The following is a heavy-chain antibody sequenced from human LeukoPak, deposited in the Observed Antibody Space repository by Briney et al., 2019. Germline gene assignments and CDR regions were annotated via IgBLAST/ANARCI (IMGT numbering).Heavy chain of an antibody. V-gene: IGHV3-23*01. CDR1: GFTFSWHG. J-gene: IGHJ1*01. Sequence: GSLRLSCTASGFTFSWHGMNWVRQAPGKGLEWVSGISPSGDITYYTDSVKGRFTISRDNSKNTQSLQMNSLRAEDTAVYYCAKDDDWGRYKDWGQGTLVTVSS. CDR2: ISPSGDIT. D-gene: IGHD3-16*01. CDR3: AKDDDWGRYKD.